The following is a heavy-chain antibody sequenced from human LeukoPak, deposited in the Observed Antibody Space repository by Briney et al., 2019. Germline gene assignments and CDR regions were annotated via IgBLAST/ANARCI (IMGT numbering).Heavy chain of an antibody. CDR3: VKEVGYYFDY. V-gene: IGHV3-64D*06. Sequence: GGSLRLSCSASGFSFSSYAIHWVRQAPGKGLEYVSAISSNGGSTDYAESVKGRFTISRDNSKNTLYLQMSGLRAEDTAVYYCVKEVGYYFDYWGQGTLVTVSS. CDR2: ISSNGGST. CDR1: GFSFSSYA. D-gene: IGHD3-10*01. J-gene: IGHJ4*02.